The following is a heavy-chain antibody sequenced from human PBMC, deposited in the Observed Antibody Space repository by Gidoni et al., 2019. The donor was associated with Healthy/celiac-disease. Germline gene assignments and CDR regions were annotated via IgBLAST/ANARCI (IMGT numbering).Heavy chain of an antibody. D-gene: IGHD3-10*01. J-gene: IGHJ3*02. V-gene: IGHV4-31*03. CDR3: ARVPLIWFGELTNPGAFDI. CDR1: GGSISSGGYY. CDR2: IYYSGST. Sequence: QVQLQESGPGLVKPSQTLSLTCTVSGGSISSGGYYWSWIRQHPGKGLEWIGYIYYSGSTYYNPSLKSRVTISVDTSKNQFSLKLSSVTAADTAVYYCARVPLIWFGELTNPGAFDIWGQGTMVTVSS.